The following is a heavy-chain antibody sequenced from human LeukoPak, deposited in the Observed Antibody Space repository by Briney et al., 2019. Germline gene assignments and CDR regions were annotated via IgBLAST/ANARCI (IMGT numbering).Heavy chain of an antibody. Sequence: SETLSLTCAVYGGSFSGYYWSWIRQPPGKGLEWIGEINHSGSTNYNPSLKSRVTISVDTSKNQFSLELSSVTAADTAVYYCARHTGRRGPFRPWGQGTLVTVSS. CDR2: INHSGST. V-gene: IGHV4-34*01. CDR3: ARHTGRRGPFRP. CDR1: GGSFSGYY. J-gene: IGHJ5*02. D-gene: IGHD1-14*01.